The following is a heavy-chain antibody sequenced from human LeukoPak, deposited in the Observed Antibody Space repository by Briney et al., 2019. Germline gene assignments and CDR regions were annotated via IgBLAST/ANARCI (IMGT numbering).Heavy chain of an antibody. Sequence: SETLSLTCSVSGGSISSSSYYWVWIRQPPGKGLEWIGSIYYSGSTYYNPSLKSRVTISVDMSKNQFSLNLNSVTVADTAVYYCARHPYYYYYMDVWGKGTTVTVSS. CDR2: IYYSGST. CDR1: GGSISSSSYY. CDR3: ARHPYYYYYMDV. J-gene: IGHJ6*03. V-gene: IGHV4-39*01.